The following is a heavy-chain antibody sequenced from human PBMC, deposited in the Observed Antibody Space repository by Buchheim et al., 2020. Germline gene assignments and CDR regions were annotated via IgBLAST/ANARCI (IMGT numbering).Heavy chain of an antibody. Sequence: QVQLQQWGAGLLRPSETLSLTCVVYGGSFSGYYWSWIRQPPGKGLEWIGEISDSGSTNYNPSLKSRVTISLDTSENQFSLQVISVTAADTAVYYCARVRNGWFGGNYYGMDVWGQGTT. CDR3: ARVRNGWFGGNYYGMDV. V-gene: IGHV4-34*01. D-gene: IGHD3-10*01. J-gene: IGHJ6*02. CDR1: GGSFSGYY. CDR2: ISDSGST.